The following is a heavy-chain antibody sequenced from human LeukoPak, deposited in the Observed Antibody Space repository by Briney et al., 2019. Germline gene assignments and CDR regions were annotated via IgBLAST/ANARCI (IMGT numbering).Heavy chain of an antibody. J-gene: IGHJ6*02. CDR1: GYTFTIYD. CDR3: ARGGYSSSWYGPRGMDV. Sequence: EASVKVSCKASGYTFTIYDINWGRQATGPGREWMGWMNPNSGNTGYAQKFQGRVTMTRNTSISTAYMELSSLRSEDTAVYYCARGGYSSSWYGPRGMDVWGQGTTVTVSS. V-gene: IGHV1-8*01. D-gene: IGHD6-13*01. CDR2: MNPNSGNT.